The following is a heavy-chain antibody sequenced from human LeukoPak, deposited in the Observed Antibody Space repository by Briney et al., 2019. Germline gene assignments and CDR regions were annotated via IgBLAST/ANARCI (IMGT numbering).Heavy chain of an antibody. CDR2: IYSGGST. J-gene: IGHJ4*02. Sequence: PGGSLRLSCAASGFTVSSSYMNWVRQAPGKGLEWVSVIYSGGSTYYADSVKGRFTISRDNSKNTLYLQMNSLRAEDTAVYYCARVFRGLYFDYRGQGTLVTVSS. CDR3: ARVFRGLYFDY. CDR1: GFTVSSSY. D-gene: IGHD3-16*01. V-gene: IGHV3-53*01.